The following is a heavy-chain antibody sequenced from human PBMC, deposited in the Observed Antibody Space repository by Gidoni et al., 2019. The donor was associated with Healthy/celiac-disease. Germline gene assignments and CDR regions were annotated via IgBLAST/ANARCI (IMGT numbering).Heavy chain of an antibody. CDR1: GFTFSDYY. Sequence: QVQLVESGGGLVKPGWSLRLSCAASGFTFSDYYMSWIRQAPWKGLEWVSYSSSSGSTIYYADSVKGRFTISRDNAKNSLYLQMNSLRAEDTAVYYCARKTYYYDSSGSHYYYYGMDVWGQGTTVTVSS. V-gene: IGHV3-11*01. CDR2: SSSSGSTI. D-gene: IGHD3-22*01. J-gene: IGHJ6*02. CDR3: ARKTYYYDSSGSHYYYYGMDV.